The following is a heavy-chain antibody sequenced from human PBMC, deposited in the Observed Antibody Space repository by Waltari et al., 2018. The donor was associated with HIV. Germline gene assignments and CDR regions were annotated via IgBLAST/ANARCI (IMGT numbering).Heavy chain of an antibody. CDR3: TREGVETTAPADY. CDR1: GFTFSSHW. D-gene: IGHD4-17*01. Sequence: EVQLVESGGGLVQAGGSLRLSCAASGFTFSSHWMHWVRQAPGKGLVWVGRSNGDGSGTSYADSVRGRFSISRENAENSLHLHMNSVRPEDTGLYYCTREGVETTAPADYWGQGTLVTVSS. V-gene: IGHV3-74*01. CDR2: SNGDGSGT. J-gene: IGHJ4*02.